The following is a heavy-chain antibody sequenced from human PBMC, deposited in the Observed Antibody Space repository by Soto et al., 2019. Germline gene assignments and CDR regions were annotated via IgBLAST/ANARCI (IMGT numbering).Heavy chain of an antibody. J-gene: IGHJ5*02. Sequence: PSETLSLTCTVSGGSISGYYWSWIRQPPGKGLEWIAYIYYSGSTNSNPSLKSRVTIFVDTSKNQFSLKLTSVTAADTALYYCARDYFDSSDYTTNWFDPWGQGTLVTAPQ. D-gene: IGHD3-22*01. V-gene: IGHV4-59*12. CDR2: IYYSGST. CDR3: ARDYFDSSDYTTNWFDP. CDR1: GGSISGYY.